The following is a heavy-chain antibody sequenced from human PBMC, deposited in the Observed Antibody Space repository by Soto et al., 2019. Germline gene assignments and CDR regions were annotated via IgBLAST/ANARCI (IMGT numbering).Heavy chain of an antibody. CDR1: GFTFSRHW. CDR2: IKQDGSER. Sequence: EVQLVESGGGLVQPGGSLRLSCAASGFTFSRHWMTWVRQAPGKGLEWVVNIKQDGSERYFVDSVKGRFTISRDNAKNSRFLQMNSLRAGDTAVYYCVRIEGIWYFELWGRGTLVTVSS. D-gene: IGHD3-10*01. J-gene: IGHJ2*01. V-gene: IGHV3-7*01. CDR3: VRIEGIWYFEL.